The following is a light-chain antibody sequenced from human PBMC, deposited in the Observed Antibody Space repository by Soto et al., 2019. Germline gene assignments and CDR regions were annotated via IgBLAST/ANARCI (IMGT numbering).Light chain of an antibody. J-gene: IGKJ5*01. Sequence: EIVLTQSPATLSLSPGERATLSCGASQSVSSNLAWYQKKPGQAPRLLIYGASTRATGIPARFSGSGSGTEFTLTISSLQSEDFAVYYCQQYNNWPPITFGQGTRLEIK. V-gene: IGKV3-15*01. CDR2: GAS. CDR3: QQYNNWPPIT. CDR1: QSVSSN.